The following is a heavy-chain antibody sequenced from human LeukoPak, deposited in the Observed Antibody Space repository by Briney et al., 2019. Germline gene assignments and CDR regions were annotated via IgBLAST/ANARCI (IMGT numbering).Heavy chain of an antibody. V-gene: IGHV3-48*03. J-gene: IGHJ4*02. CDR1: GFTFSSYE. CDR2: ISSSGSTI. CDR3: ARNLWTTVTPI. D-gene: IGHD4-17*01. Sequence: PGGSLRLSCAASGFTFSSYEMNWVRQAPGKGLEWVSYISSSGSTIYYADSVKGRFTISRDNAKNSLYLQMNGLRAEDTAVYYCARNLWTTVTPIWGQGTLVTVSS.